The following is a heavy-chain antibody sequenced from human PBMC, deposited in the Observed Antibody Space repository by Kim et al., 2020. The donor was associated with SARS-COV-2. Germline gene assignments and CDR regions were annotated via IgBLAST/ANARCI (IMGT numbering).Heavy chain of an antibody. V-gene: IGHV3-33*01. CDR2: IWYDGSNK. CDR3: ARGFPDRSSSWLYYYYYYMDV. CDR1: GFTFSSYG. Sequence: GGSLRLSCAASGFTFSSYGMHWVRQAPGKGLEWVAVIWYDGSNKYYADSVKGRFTISRDNSKNTLYLQMNSLRAEDTAVYYCARGFPDRSSSWLYYYYYYMDVWGKGTTVTVSS. D-gene: IGHD6-13*01. J-gene: IGHJ6*03.